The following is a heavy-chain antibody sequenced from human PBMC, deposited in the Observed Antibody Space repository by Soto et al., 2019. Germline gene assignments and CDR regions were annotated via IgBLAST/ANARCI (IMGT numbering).Heavy chain of an antibody. CDR3: AKDGDYEYFDY. CDR2: INNNGGRK. J-gene: IGHJ4*02. V-gene: IGHV3-23*01. Sequence: GGSLRLSCAASGFSFSSYTMNWVRQAPGKGLEWVSSINNNGGRKYYADSVKGRFTISRDNSKNTLFLQMNSLKAEDTAVYFCAKDGDYEYFDYWGQGTQVTVSS. D-gene: IGHD3-22*01. CDR1: GFSFSSYT.